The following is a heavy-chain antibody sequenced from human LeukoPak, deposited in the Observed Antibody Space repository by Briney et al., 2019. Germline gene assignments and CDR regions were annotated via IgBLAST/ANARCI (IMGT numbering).Heavy chain of an antibody. Sequence: GSLRLSCGASGFTFSSYSMNWVRQAPGKGPEWVSSISSSSSYIYYADSVKGRFTVSRDNAKNSLYLQMNSLRAEDTAVYYCAREEGTDCGGDCYSGYWGQGTLVTVSS. D-gene: IGHD2-21*02. CDR3: AREEGTDCGGDCYSGY. J-gene: IGHJ4*02. CDR2: ISSSSSYI. V-gene: IGHV3-21*01. CDR1: GFTFSSYS.